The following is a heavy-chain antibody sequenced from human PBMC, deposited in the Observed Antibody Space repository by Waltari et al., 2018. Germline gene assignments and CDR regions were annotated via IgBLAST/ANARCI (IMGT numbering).Heavy chain of an antibody. CDR1: GGSTSSGDYY. CDR2: IYYSGST. J-gene: IGHJ5*02. D-gene: IGHD3-3*01. Sequence: QVPLQASGPGLLSPSQPLYLTCTVSGGSTSSGDYYWSWIRQPPGNGLEWIGYIYYSGSTYYNPSLKSRVTISVDTSKNQFSLKLSSVTAADTAVYYCARVGFWSGYYIDRNWFDPWGQGTLVTVSS. CDR3: ARVGFWSGYYIDRNWFDP. V-gene: IGHV4-30-4*08.